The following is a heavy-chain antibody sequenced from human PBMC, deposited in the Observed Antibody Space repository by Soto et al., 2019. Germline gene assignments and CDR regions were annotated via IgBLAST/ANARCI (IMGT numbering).Heavy chain of an antibody. Sequence: GGSLRLSCAASGFTFSSYAMSWVRQAPGKGLEWVSAISGSGGSTYYADSVKGRFTTSRDNSKNTLDLQMNSLRAEDTAVYYCAKDLNDIAVAGVDYWGQGTLVTVSS. D-gene: IGHD6-19*01. J-gene: IGHJ4*02. CDR1: GFTFSSYA. CDR3: AKDLNDIAVAGVDY. V-gene: IGHV3-23*01. CDR2: ISGSGGST.